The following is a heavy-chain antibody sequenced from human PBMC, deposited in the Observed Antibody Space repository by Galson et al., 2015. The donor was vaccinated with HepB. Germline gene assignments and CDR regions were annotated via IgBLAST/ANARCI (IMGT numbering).Heavy chain of an antibody. V-gene: IGHV3-7*03. CDR3: ASAGVVVITTGGAFDI. J-gene: IGHJ3*02. Sequence: SLRLSCAASGFTFSNYWMSWVRQAPGKGLEWVTNIKQDGSEKYYVDSVKGRFTISRDNAKNSLYLQMNSLRAEDTAVYYCASAGVVVITTGGAFDIWGQGTMITVSS. CDR1: GFTFSNYW. CDR2: IKQDGSEK. D-gene: IGHD3-22*01.